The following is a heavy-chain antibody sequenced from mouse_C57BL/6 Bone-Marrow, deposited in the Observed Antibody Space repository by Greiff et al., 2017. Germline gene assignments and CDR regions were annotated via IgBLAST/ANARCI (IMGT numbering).Heavy chain of an antibody. CDR1: GYTFTSYW. CDR2: LDPSDSYT. J-gene: IGHJ2*01. D-gene: IGHD1-1*02. Sequence: QVHVKQPGAELVMPGASVKLSCKASGYTFTSYWMHWVKQRPGQGLEWIGELDPSDSYTNYNQKFKGKSTLTVDKSSSTAYMQLSSLTSEDSAVYYCARLGGGYWGQGTTLTVSS. CDR3: ARLGGGY. V-gene: IGHV1-69*01.